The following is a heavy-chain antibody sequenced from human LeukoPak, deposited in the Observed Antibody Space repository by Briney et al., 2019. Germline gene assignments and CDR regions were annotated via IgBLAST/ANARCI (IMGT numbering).Heavy chain of an antibody. V-gene: IGHV4-39*01. CDR3: AGQGYYDSSGYIGY. Sequence: PSETLSLTCTVSGGSISSSSYYWGWIRQPPGKGLEWIGSIYYSGSTYYNPSLKSRVTISVDTSKNQFSLKLSSVTAADTAVYYCAGQGYYDSSGYIGYWGQGTLATVSS. CDR1: GGSISSSSYY. CDR2: IYYSGST. J-gene: IGHJ4*02. D-gene: IGHD3-22*01.